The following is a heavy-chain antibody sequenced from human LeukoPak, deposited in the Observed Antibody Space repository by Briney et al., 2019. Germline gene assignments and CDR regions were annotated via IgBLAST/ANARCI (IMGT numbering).Heavy chain of an antibody. J-gene: IGHJ4*02. V-gene: IGHV3-7*03. CDR1: GFTFSSYA. Sequence: PGRSLRLSCAASGFTFSSYAMHWVRQAPGKGLEWVANIKQDGSEKYYVDSVKGRFTISRDNAKNSLYLQMSSLRAEDTAVYYCARGQTTVTNWGQGTLVTVSS. CDR3: ARGQTTVTN. CDR2: IKQDGSEK. D-gene: IGHD4-17*01.